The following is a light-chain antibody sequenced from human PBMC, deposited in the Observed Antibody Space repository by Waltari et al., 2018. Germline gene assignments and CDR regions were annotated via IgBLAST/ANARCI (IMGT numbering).Light chain of an antibody. CDR3: GTWDSNLSAGV. CDR1: SSNIGNNY. CDR2: DNN. V-gene: IGLV1-51*01. Sequence: QSVLTQPPSVSAAPGQKVTISCSGSSSNIGNNYVSWYQQLPGAAPKLLIYDNNNRPSGIPDRFSGSKSGTSATLGITGLQTGDEANDYCGTWDSNLSAGVFGGGTKLTVL. J-gene: IGLJ3*02.